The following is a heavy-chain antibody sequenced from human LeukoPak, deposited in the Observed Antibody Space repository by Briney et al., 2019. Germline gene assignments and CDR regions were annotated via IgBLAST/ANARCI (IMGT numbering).Heavy chain of an antibody. CDR2: IYPGDSDT. CDR1: GYSFTNYW. D-gene: IGHD4-11*01. J-gene: IGHJ6*02. CDR3: ARLGNSNPYYYGMDV. V-gene: IGHV5-51*01. Sequence: GASLKISFKGSGYSFTNYWIVWVRPMPGKGLEWMGIIYPGDSDTRYSPSFQGQVTISADKSMSTAYLQWSSLKASDTAMYYCARLGNSNPYYYGMDVWGQGTTVTVSS.